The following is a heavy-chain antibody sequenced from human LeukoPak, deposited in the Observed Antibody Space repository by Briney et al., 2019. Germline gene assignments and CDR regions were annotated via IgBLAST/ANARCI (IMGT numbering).Heavy chain of an antibody. Sequence: PGGSLRLSCAASGFTFDDYGMSWVRQAPGKGLEWVSGINWNGGSTGYADSVKGRLTISRDNAKNSLYLQMNSLRAEDTALYYCARDFYGSGSLKFDYRGQGTLVTVSS. J-gene: IGHJ4*02. CDR3: ARDFYGSGSLKFDY. CDR2: INWNGGST. D-gene: IGHD3-10*01. V-gene: IGHV3-20*04. CDR1: GFTFDDYG.